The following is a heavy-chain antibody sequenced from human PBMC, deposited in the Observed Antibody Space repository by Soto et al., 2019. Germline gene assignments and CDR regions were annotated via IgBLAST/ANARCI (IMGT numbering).Heavy chain of an antibody. D-gene: IGHD3-10*01. V-gene: IGHV3-13*01. J-gene: IGHJ6*02. CDR3: ARGPTLLFGESTLNPRYYYYYGMDV. CDR1: GFTFSSYD. Sequence: PGGSLRLSCAASGFTFSSYDMHWVRQATEKGQERVSAIGTAGDTYYPGSMKGRFTISRENAKNYLYLQMNSLRAEDTAVYYCARGPTLLFGESTLNPRYYYYYGMDVWGQGTTVTVSS. CDR2: IGTAGDT.